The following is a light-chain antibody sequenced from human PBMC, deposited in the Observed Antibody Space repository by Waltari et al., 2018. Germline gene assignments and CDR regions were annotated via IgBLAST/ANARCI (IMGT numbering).Light chain of an antibody. J-gene: IGKJ3*01. V-gene: IGKV1-27*01. CDR2: AAS. CDR3: QKYNRAPFT. CDR1: QGISTY. Sequence: DIQMTQSPSSLSASIGDRVTITCRASQGISTYLVWYQQKPGKVPKLLIYAASTLQSGVPSRFSGSGSGTDFTLTIRGLQPEDAATYYCQKYNRAPFTFGPGTKVHIK.